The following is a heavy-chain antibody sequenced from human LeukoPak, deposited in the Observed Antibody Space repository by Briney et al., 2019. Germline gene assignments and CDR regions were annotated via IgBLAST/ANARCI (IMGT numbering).Heavy chain of an antibody. D-gene: IGHD3-3*01. CDR3: ARDGPLNYDFWSGYQYYFDY. CDR2: IKQDGSEK. V-gene: IGHV3-7*01. CDR1: GFTFSSYW. J-gene: IGHJ4*02. Sequence: GGSLRLSCAASGFTFSSYWMSWVRQAPGKGLEWVANIKQDGSEKYYVDSVKGRFTIFRDNAKNSLYLQMNSLRAEDTAVYYCARDGPLNYDFWSGYQYYFDYWGQGTLVTVSS.